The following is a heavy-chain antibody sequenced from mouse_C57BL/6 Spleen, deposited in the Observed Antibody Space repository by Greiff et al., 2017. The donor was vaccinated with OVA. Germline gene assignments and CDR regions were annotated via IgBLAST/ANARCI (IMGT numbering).Heavy chain of an antibody. V-gene: IGHV5-17*01. D-gene: IGHD2-3*01. J-gene: IGHJ3*01. Sequence: DVMLVESGGGLVKPGGSLKLSCAASGFTFSDYGMHWVRQAPEKGLEWVAYISSGSSTIYYADTVKGRFTISRDNAKNTLFLQMTSLRSEDTAMYYCARGRDGYLFAYWGQGTLVTVSA. CDR1: GFTFSDYG. CDR2: ISSGSSTI. CDR3: ARGRDGYLFAY.